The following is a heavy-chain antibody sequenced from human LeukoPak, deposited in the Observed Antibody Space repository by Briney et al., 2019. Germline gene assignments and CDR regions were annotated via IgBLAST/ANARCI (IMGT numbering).Heavy chain of an antibody. D-gene: IGHD3-16*01. CDR3: ATSIERSTWGSHALDF. J-gene: IGHJ4*02. Sequence: HPGGSLTLSCTGSGFTFSDSGMHWVRQAPGKGLEWMAILSYDGSLKYYADSVKGRFTISRDNSKNTLYLQMNSLRVEDTAVYYCATSIERSTWGSHALDFWGQGTLVTVSS. V-gene: IGHV3-30*04. CDR1: GFTFSDSG. CDR2: LSYDGSLK.